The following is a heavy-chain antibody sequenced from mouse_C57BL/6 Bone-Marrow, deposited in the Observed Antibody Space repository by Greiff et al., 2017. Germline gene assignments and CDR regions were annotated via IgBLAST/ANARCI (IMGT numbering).Heavy chain of an antibody. D-gene: IGHD2-3*01. V-gene: IGHV1-55*01. J-gene: IGHJ4*01. CDR1: GYTFTSYW. Sequence: QVQLKEPGAELVKPGASVKMSCKASGYTFTSYWITWVKQRPGQGLEWIGDIYPGSGSTNYNEKFKSKATLTVDTSSSTAYMQLSSLPSEDSAVYYCARKDGYYVWAMDYWGQGTSVTVSS. CDR2: IYPGSGST. CDR3: ARKDGYYVWAMDY.